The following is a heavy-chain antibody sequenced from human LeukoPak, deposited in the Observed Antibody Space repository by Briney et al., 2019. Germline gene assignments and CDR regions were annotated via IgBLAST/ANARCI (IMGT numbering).Heavy chain of an antibody. CDR2: IQYSGST. V-gene: IGHV4-61*01. CDR1: GDSVSGISFY. CDR3: VSPRGFSYGYFDY. J-gene: IGHJ4*02. D-gene: IGHD5-18*01. Sequence: IPSETLSLTCTVSGDSVSGISFYWSWIRQPPGKGLQYIGYIQYSGSTNYNPSLKSRVTISVDTSKNQFSLKLSSVSATDTAVYYCVSPRGFSYGYFDYWGQGTLVTVSS.